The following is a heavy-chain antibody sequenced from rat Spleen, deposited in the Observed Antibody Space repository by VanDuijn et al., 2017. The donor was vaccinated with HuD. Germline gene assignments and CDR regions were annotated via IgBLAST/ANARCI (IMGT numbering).Heavy chain of an antibody. J-gene: IGHJ2*01. CDR3: ARERTGGYGFDY. Sequence: EVQLAESGGGLVQPGRSLKLSCAASGFTFSDYNMAWVRQAPKKGLEWVATISYDGSSTYYRDSVKGRFTISRDNAKSTLYLQMDSLRSEDTATYYCARERTGGYGFDYWGQGVMVTVSS. CDR1: GFTFSDYN. D-gene: IGHD2-2*01. CDR2: ISYDGSST. V-gene: IGHV5-7*01.